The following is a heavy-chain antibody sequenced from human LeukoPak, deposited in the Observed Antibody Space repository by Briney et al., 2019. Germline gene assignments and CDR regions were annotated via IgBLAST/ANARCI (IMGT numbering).Heavy chain of an antibody. J-gene: IGHJ4*02. Sequence: GGSLRLSCAASGFTFSSYGMHWVRQAPGKGLEWVAFIRYDGSNKYYADSVKGRFTISRDNSKNTLYLQMNSLRAEDTAVYYCAKEWYCSSTSCDGVYWGQGTLVTVSS. CDR3: AKEWYCSSTSCDGVY. CDR2: IRYDGSNK. D-gene: IGHD2-2*01. CDR1: GFTFSSYG. V-gene: IGHV3-30*02.